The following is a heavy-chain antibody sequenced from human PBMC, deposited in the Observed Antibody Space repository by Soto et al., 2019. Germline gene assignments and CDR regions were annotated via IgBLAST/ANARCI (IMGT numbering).Heavy chain of an antibody. CDR3: ARVPRGRSHDY. J-gene: IGHJ4*02. Sequence: QVQLQQWGAGLLKPSETLSLTCAVYGGSFSGYYWSWIRQPPGKGLEWIGEINHSGSTDYNPSRKRRVTISVDTSKNQSSLKLSCVTAADTAVYYCARVPRGRSHDYWGQGTLVTVSS. CDR1: GGSFSGYY. V-gene: IGHV4-34*01. CDR2: INHSGST.